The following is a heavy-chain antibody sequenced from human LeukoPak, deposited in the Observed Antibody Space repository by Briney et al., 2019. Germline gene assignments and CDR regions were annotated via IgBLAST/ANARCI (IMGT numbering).Heavy chain of an antibody. J-gene: IGHJ4*02. V-gene: IGHV1-8*02. Sequence: GSSVKVSCKASGGTFSSYAISWVRQATGQGLEWMGWMNPNSGNTGYAQKFQGRVTMTRNTSISTAYMELSSLRSEDTAVYYCARGRITFGGVIVIQYFDYWGQGTLVTVSS. D-gene: IGHD3-16*02. CDR1: GGTFSSYA. CDR2: MNPNSGNT. CDR3: ARGRITFGGVIVIQYFDY.